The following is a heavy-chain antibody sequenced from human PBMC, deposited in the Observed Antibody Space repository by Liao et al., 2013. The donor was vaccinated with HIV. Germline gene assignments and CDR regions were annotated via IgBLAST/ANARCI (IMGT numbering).Heavy chain of an antibody. CDR3: ARKNFWSGYSLDY. CDR2: ISDSGST. CDR1: GGSISSTSYY. V-gene: IGHV4-39*07. Sequence: QLQLLESGPGLVKPSETLSLSCTVFGGSISSTSYYWGWIRQPPGKGLEWIGSISDSGSTYYNPSLKSRVTISVDTSKKQFSLKLSSVTAADTAVYYCARKNFWSGYSLDYWGQGTLVTVSS. D-gene: IGHD3-3*01. J-gene: IGHJ4*02.